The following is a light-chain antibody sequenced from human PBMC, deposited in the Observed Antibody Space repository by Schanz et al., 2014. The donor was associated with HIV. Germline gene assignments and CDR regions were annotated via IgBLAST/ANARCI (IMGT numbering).Light chain of an antibody. V-gene: IGKV3-15*01. Sequence: EIVMTQSPVTLSVSPGERATLSCRTSQSISNNLAWYQQKPGQAPRLLIYDAFTRATGIPARFSGSGSGTEFTLTVSRLEPEDFAVYHCQQYGTSPYTFGQGTKLEI. CDR3: QQYGTSPYT. CDR2: DAF. CDR1: QSISNN. J-gene: IGKJ2*01.